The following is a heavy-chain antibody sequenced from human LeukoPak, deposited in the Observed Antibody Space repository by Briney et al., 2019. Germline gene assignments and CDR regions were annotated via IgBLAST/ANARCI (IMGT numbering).Heavy chain of an antibody. Sequence: ASVKVSCKVSGYTLTELSMHWVRQAPGKGLEWMGGFDPEDGETIYAQKFQGRVAMTEDTSTDTAYMELSSLRSEDTAVYYCATDLNSGSYPGYWGQGTLVTVSS. D-gene: IGHD1-26*01. CDR2: FDPEDGET. V-gene: IGHV1-24*01. CDR3: ATDLNSGSYPGY. J-gene: IGHJ4*02. CDR1: GYTLTELS.